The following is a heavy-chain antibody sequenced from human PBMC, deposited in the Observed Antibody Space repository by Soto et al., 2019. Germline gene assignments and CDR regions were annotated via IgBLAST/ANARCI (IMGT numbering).Heavy chain of an antibody. J-gene: IGHJ5*02. CDR3: AKYRSAYDILTGAIFDNWFDP. D-gene: IGHD3-9*01. Sequence: GGSLRLSCAASGFTFSSYAMSWVRQAPGKGLEWVSAISGSGGSTYYADSVKGRFTISRDNSKNTLYLQMNSLRAEDTDVYYCAKYRSAYDILTGAIFDNWFDPWGQGTLVTVSS. V-gene: IGHV3-23*01. CDR1: GFTFSSYA. CDR2: ISGSGGST.